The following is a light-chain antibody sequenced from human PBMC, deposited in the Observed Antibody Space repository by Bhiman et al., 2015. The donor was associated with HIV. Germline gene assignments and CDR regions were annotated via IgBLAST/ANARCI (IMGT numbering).Light chain of an antibody. CDR1: SSDVGAYNY. Sequence: QSALTQPASVSGSPGQSITISCAGTSSDVGAYNYVSWYQQLPGKAPKLLIYDVINRPTGISTRFSGSKSGNTASLTISGLQAEDEADYYCSSYTSSSTYVVFGGGTKLTVL. V-gene: IGLV2-14*03. CDR3: SSYTSSSTYVV. J-gene: IGLJ2*01. CDR2: DVI.